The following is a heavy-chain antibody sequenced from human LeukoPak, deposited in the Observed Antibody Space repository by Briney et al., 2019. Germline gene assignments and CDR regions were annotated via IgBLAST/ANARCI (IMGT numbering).Heavy chain of an antibody. V-gene: IGHV4-39*01. CDR3: ARVNGDTLYFYGMDV. D-gene: IGHD4-17*01. CDR1: GGSISILYYY. J-gene: IGHJ6*02. Sequence: PSETLSLTCTVSGGSISILYYYWGWIRLPPGKGLEWIGTVYYTGSTYYNPSLKSRVTVSVDTSKSQFSLNLRAVTAADTAVYYCARVNGDTLYFYGMDVWGQGTTVTVSS. CDR2: VYYTGST.